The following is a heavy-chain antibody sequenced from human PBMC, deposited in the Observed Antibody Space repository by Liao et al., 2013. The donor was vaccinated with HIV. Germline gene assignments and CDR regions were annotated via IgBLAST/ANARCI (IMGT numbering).Heavy chain of an antibody. CDR1: GASLTGYS. V-gene: IGHV4-34*01. CDR3: ARGNIAVVVPAFDI. D-gene: IGHD2-15*01. Sequence: QVRLDQWGAGLLKPSETLSLTCAVYGASLTGYSWNWIRQSPEKGLEWIGEINDSGTTNYNPSLKRRVTISVDTSKKQFALKLTSVTTADTTVYYCARGNIAVVVPAFDIWGQGTLVTVSS. CDR2: INDSGTT. J-gene: IGHJ3*02.